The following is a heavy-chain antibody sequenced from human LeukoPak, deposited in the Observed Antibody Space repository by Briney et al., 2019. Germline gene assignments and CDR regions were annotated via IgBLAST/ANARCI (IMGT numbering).Heavy chain of an antibody. V-gene: IGHV4-31*03. D-gene: IGHD2-21*02. CDR1: GGSISSGGYY. Sequence: PSQTLSLTCTVSGGSISSGGYYWSWIRQHPGKGLEWIGYIYYSGSTYYNPSLKSRVTISADTSKNQFSLKLSSVTAADTAVYYWAGGGVGHIVVVTAIDYWGQGTLVTVSS. CDR3: AGGGVGHIVVVTAIDY. CDR2: IYYSGST. J-gene: IGHJ4*02.